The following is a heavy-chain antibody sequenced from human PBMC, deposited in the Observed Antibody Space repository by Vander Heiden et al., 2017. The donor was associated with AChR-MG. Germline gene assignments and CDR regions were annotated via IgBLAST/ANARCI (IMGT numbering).Heavy chain of an antibody. D-gene: IGHD6-6*01. J-gene: IGHJ4*02. CDR1: GGSFSGYY. Sequence: QVQLQQWGAGLLKPSETLSLTCAVYGGSFSGYYWSWIRQPPGKGLEGIGEINHSGSTNYNPSLKSRVTISVDTSKNQFSLKLSSVTAADTAVYYCARASGIAARQVVGYWGQGTLVTVSS. CDR2: INHSGST. CDR3: ARASGIAARQVVGY. V-gene: IGHV4-34*01.